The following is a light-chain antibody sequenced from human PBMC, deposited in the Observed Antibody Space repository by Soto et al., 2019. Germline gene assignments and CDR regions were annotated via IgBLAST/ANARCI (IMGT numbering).Light chain of an antibody. J-gene: IGLJ1*01. CDR1: NSDIGRYNY. CDR2: DVG. Sequence: SVLTQPASVSGSPGQSITISCTGTNSDIGRYNYVSWYQQHPGKAPKLMIYDVGNRPSGVSDRFSGSKSGNTASLTISGLQAEDEADYYCSSYIGSGPLGVFGTGTKVTVL. V-gene: IGLV2-14*03. CDR3: SSYIGSGPLGV.